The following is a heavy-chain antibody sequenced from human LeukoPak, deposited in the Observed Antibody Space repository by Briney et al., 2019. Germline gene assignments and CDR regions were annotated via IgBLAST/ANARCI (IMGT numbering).Heavy chain of an antibody. J-gene: IGHJ5*02. CDR1: GGSISSRSYS. D-gene: IGHD6-13*01. CDR2: IYSSGSS. CDR3: ARGLSSSWYWGANWFDP. V-gene: IGHV4-39*07. Sequence: SDTLSLTRTVSGGSISSRSYSWGWIRQPPGRGLEWFGNIYSSGSSYYNPSLKSRVTISVDTSKNQFSLKLSSVTAADTAVYYCARGLSSSWYWGANWFDPWGQGTLVTVSS.